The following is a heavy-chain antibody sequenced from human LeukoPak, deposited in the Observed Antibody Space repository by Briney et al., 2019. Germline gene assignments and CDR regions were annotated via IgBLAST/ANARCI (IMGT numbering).Heavy chain of an antibody. CDR3: ARGPYYYDSSGYDY. Sequence: PGGSLRISCAASGFTFSSYGMHWVRQAPGKGLEWVAVIWYDGSNKYYADSVKGRFTISRDNSKNTLYLQMNSLRAEDTAVYYCARGPYYYDSSGYDYWGQGTLVTVSS. CDR2: IWYDGSNK. CDR1: GFTFSSYG. J-gene: IGHJ4*02. V-gene: IGHV3-33*01. D-gene: IGHD3-22*01.